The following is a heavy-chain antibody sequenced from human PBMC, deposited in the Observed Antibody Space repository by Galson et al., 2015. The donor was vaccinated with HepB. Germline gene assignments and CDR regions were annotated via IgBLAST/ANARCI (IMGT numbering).Heavy chain of an antibody. J-gene: IGHJ4*02. Sequence: QSGAEVKKPGESLRISCKGSGYSFTSYWISWVRQMPGKGLEWMGRIDPSDSYTNYSPSFQGHVTISVDKSIRTASLRWSSLKASDTAIYYCARQGFGDLTPTFDYWGRGTLVTVSS. CDR1: GYSFTSYW. CDR2: IDPSDSYT. CDR3: ARQGFGDLTPTFDY. D-gene: IGHD3-10*01. V-gene: IGHV5-10-1*01.